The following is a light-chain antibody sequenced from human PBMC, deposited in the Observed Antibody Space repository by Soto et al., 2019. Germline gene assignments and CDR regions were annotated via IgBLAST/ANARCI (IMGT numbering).Light chain of an antibody. V-gene: IGKV1-5*03. CDR3: QHYNSYSEA. Sequence: DIQMTQSPSTLSASVGDRVTITCLASQSISNWLAWYQQKPGKAPKLLIYKASSLESGVPSRFSGSGSGTEFTLTISSLQPDDFATYYCQHYNSYSEAFGQGTKVDIK. CDR2: KAS. J-gene: IGKJ1*01. CDR1: QSISNW.